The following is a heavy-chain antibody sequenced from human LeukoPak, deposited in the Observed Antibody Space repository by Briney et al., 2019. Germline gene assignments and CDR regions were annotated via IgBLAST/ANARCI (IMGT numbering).Heavy chain of an antibody. Sequence: GESLKISCKASGYSFSTYWIGWVRQLPGKGLEWMGIIYPRDSDTKYSPSFEGQVIISVDKSIGTAYLHWISLKASDTAIYYCARSPSGSNNWFDPWGQGTLVTVSS. V-gene: IGHV5-51*01. CDR1: GYSFSTYW. CDR2: IYPRDSDT. J-gene: IGHJ5*02. CDR3: ARSPSGSNNWFDP. D-gene: IGHD3-22*01.